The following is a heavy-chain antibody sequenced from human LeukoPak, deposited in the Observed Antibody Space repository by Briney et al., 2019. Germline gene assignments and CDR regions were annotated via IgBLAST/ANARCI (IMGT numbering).Heavy chain of an antibody. Sequence: GGSLRLSCAVSGFIVNNRYMTWVRQAPGKGLEWVSVIYEGGSSDYADSVKGRFSVSRDDSKNTVYLQMNSLRAEDTALYYCASYNQRLSNWFFDLWGRGTLVTVSS. CDR1: GFIVNNRY. CDR2: IYEGGSS. J-gene: IGHJ2*01. V-gene: IGHV3-53*01. CDR3: ASYNQRLSNWFFDL. D-gene: IGHD6-25*01.